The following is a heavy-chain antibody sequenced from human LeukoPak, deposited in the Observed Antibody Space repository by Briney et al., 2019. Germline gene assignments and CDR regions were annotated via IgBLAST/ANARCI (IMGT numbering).Heavy chain of an antibody. D-gene: IGHD3-10*01. CDR2: ISSSSSYI. V-gene: IGHV3-21*01. Sequence: GGSLRLSCAASGFTFSSYSMNWVRQAPGKGLEWVSSISSSSSYIYYADSVKGRFTISRDNAKNSLYLQMNSLRAEDTAVYYCARDLITMVRGVIMHSYKYYYGMDVWGQGTTVTVSS. CDR3: ARDLITMVRGVIMHSYKYYYGMDV. CDR1: GFTFSSYS. J-gene: IGHJ6*02.